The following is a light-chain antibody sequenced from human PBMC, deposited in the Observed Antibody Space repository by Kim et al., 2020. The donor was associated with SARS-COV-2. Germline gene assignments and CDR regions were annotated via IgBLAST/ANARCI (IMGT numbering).Light chain of an antibody. CDR2: YDV. CDR1: NIGRKS. Sequence: YELTQPPSVSVAPGKTARITCGENNIGRKSVHWYQQKPGQAPVLVIYYDVDRPSGIPERFSGSNSGNTATLTISRVEAGDEADYYCQVWDSSTDHVIFGGGTQLTVL. CDR3: QVWDSSTDHVI. J-gene: IGLJ2*01. V-gene: IGLV3-21*04.